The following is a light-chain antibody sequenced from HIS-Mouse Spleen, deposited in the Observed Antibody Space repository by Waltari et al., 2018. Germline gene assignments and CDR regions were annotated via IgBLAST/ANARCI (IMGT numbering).Light chain of an antibody. J-gene: IGLJ3*02. Sequence: QSALTQPASVSGSPGQSITISCTGTSSDVGSYNLVSWYQQHPGKAPILMIYEGSKRPSGVSNRCSGSKSGNTASLTISGLQAEDEADYYCCSYAGSSTWVFGGGTKLTVL. CDR3: CSYAGSSTWV. V-gene: IGLV2-23*01. CDR1: SSDVGSYNL. CDR2: EGS.